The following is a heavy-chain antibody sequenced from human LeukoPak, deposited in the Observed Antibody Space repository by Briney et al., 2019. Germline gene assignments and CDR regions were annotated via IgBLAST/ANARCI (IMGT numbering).Heavy chain of an antibody. CDR1: GFTVSSNS. D-gene: IGHD6-6*01. J-gene: IGHJ4*02. V-gene: IGHV3-21*01. CDR2: ISSGTGSYI. Sequence: GGSLRLSCAASGFTVSSNSMSWVRQAPGKGLEWVSTISSGTGSYIYYADSVRGRFTISRDNAKNSLYLQMNSLRAEDTAVYYCARCSGVFGSSGYWGQGTLVTVSS. CDR3: ARCSGVFGSSGY.